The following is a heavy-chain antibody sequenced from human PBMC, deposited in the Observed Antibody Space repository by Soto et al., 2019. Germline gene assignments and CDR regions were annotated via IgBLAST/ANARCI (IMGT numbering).Heavy chain of an antibody. CDR1: GYTFTSYA. Sequence: ASVKVSCKASGYTFTSYAMHWVRQAPGQRLEWMGWINAGNGNTKYSQKFQGRVTITRDTSASTAYMELSSLRSEDTAVYYCAREKIVLVPAAELYYYYYGMDVWGQGTTVTVSS. D-gene: IGHD2-2*01. J-gene: IGHJ6*02. CDR2: INAGNGNT. V-gene: IGHV1-3*01. CDR3: AREKIVLVPAAELYYYYYGMDV.